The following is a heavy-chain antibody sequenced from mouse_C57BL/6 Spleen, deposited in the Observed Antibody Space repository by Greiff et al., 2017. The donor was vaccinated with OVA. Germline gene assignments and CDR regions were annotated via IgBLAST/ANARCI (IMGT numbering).Heavy chain of an antibody. CDR1: GYAFTNYL. V-gene: IGHV1-54*01. J-gene: IGHJ2*01. CDR3: AGRYYAGYYFDN. CDR2: INPGSGGT. Sequence: VQLQQSGAELVRPGTSVKVSCKASGYAFTNYLIEWVKQRPGQGLEWIGVINPGSGGTNYNEKFKGKATLTADKSSSTAYLQLSRLTSEDSAVYFWAGRYYAGYYFDNGGQGTTLTVSS. D-gene: IGHD1-1*01.